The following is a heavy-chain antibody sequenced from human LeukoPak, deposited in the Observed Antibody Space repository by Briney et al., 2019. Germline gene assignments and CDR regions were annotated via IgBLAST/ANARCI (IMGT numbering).Heavy chain of an antibody. CDR3: ARCTASCYANAFDV. CDR2: INGGGDAT. Sequence: GRSLRLSCATSGFTFNNNAMSWVRQAAGKGLEWDSAINGGGDATEYADSVKGRFTISRDNSKNTLYLQMNSLRPDDTAVYYCARCTASCYANAFDVWGQGTLLTVSS. V-gene: IGHV3-23*01. CDR1: GFTFNNNA. D-gene: IGHD2-2*01. J-gene: IGHJ3*01.